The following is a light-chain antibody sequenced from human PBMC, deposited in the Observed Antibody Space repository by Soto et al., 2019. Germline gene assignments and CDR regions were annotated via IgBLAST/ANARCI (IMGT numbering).Light chain of an antibody. CDR2: EVS. J-gene: IGLJ2*01. CDR3: CSYSGSSNYLV. Sequence: QSALTQPASVSGSPGQSITISCTGTSSDVGSYNLVSWYQQHPGKAPKLMIYEVSKRPSGVSNRFSGSKSGNTASLTISGLQDEEEADDYCCSYSGSSNYLVFGGGTKLTVL. V-gene: IGLV2-23*02. CDR1: SSDVGSYNL.